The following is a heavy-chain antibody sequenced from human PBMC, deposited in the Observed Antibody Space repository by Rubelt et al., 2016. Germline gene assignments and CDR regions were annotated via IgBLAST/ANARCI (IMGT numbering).Heavy chain of an antibody. CDR2: ISHRGST. J-gene: IGHJ4*02. V-gene: IGHV4-34*01. CDR3: ARHGGNRQSGDYSHWDY. CDR1: GGSFSDYY. Sequence: QVQLQQWGAGLLKPSETLSLTCAVYGGSFSDYYWNWIRQPPGKGLEWIGEISHRGSTNYNPSLKSRVTLSVDTFKNQFSLKLTLVTAADTAGYYCARHGGNRQSGDYSHWDYWGQGTLVTVSS. D-gene: IGHD3-22*01.